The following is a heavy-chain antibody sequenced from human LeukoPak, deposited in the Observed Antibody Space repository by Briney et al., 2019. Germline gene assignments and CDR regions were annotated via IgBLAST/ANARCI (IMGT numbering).Heavy chain of an antibody. D-gene: IGHD3-22*01. J-gene: IGHJ4*02. CDR3: ARGYHHAETYYYDSSGCYPSRVGKY. Sequence: AASVKVCCKASGGTFSSYAISWVRQAPGQGLEWMGGIIPIFGRANYAQKFQGRVTITADESTSTAYMELSSLRSEDTAVYYCARGYHHAETYYYDSSGCYPSRVGKYWGQGTLVTVSS. CDR1: GGTFSSYA. V-gene: IGHV1-69*13. CDR2: IIPIFGRA.